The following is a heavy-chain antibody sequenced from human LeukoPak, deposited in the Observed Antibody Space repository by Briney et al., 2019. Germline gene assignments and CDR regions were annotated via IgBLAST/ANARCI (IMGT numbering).Heavy chain of an antibody. Sequence: ASVKVSCKASGYTFTSYYMHWVRQAPGQGLEWMGIINPSGGSTSYAQKFQGRVTMTRDTSTSTVYMELSSLRSEDTAVYYCARGTPHYYDSSGHDYWGQGTLVTVSS. CDR3: ARGTPHYYDSSGHDY. CDR2: INPSGGST. J-gene: IGHJ4*02. V-gene: IGHV1-46*01. D-gene: IGHD3-22*01. CDR1: GYTFTSYY.